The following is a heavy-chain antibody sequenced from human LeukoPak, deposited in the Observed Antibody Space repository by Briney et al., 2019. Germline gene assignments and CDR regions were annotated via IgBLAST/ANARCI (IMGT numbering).Heavy chain of an antibody. CDR1: GGTFSSYA. Sequence: SSVKVSCKASGGTFSSYAISWVRQAPGQGLEWMGGIIPIFGTANYAQKFQGRVTITADESTSTAYMELSSLRSEDTAVYYCARAGGYCSGGSCYNYWGLGTLVTVSS. D-gene: IGHD2-15*01. CDR3: ARAGGYCSGGSCYNY. V-gene: IGHV1-69*01. J-gene: IGHJ4*02. CDR2: IIPIFGTA.